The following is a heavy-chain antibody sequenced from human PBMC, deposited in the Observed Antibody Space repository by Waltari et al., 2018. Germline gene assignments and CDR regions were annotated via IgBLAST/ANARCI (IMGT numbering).Heavy chain of an antibody. Sequence: QLQLHESGPGLVKPSETLSLTCTLSGGSITSNTYYGGWVRQPPGKGLEWIGSLYDGGNTYYNPSLKSRATISVDTSKNHFSLRLTSVTAADSGRYFCARRGKAVSDLDFWGQGTLVTVSS. CDR3: ARRGKAVSDLDF. V-gene: IGHV4-39*02. CDR2: LYDGGNT. J-gene: IGHJ4*02. CDR1: GGSITSNTYY. D-gene: IGHD3-16*01.